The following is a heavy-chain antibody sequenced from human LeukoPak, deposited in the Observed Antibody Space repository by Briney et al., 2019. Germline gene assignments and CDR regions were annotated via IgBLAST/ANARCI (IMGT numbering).Heavy chain of an antibody. V-gene: IGHV4-59*08. Sequence: SETLSLTCTVSGGSISSYYWSWIRQPPGKGLEWIGYIYYSGSTNYNPPLKSRVTISVDTSKNQFSLKLSSVTAADTAVYYCARLGGDDCSGGSCYSGWIYYFDYWGQGTLVTVSS. D-gene: IGHD2-15*01. CDR3: ARLGGDDCSGGSCYSGWIYYFDY. CDR1: GGSISSYY. J-gene: IGHJ4*02. CDR2: IYYSGST.